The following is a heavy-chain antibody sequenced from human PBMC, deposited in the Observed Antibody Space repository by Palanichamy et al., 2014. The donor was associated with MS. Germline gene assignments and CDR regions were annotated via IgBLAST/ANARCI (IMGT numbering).Heavy chain of an antibody. D-gene: IGHD7-27*01. J-gene: IGHJ4*02. V-gene: IGHV4-39*01. CDR2: VYYSGST. Sequence: QLQLQESGPGLVKPSETLSLTCTVSGGSINSQSYYWGWIRQPPGKGLEWVANVYYSGSTYYNPSLKSRVTISVDTSKSQFSLKLSSVTAADTAVYFCARVPNWGYFFDYWGQGTLVTVSS. CDR3: ARVPNWGYFFDY. CDR1: GGSINSQSYY.